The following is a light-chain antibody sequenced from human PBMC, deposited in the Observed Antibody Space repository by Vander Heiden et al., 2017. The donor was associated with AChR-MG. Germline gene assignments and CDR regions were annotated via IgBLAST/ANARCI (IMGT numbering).Light chain of an antibody. CDR3: KHVGSATWT. CDR1: QSVSSSH. CDR2: DAS. J-gene: IGKJ1*01. V-gene: IGKV3-20*01. Sequence: EILLTQSPGTLSLSPGERATLSCRASQSVSSSHLAWYQQKPGQAPRLLIYDASTRATGVPDRFSGSGSGTDSTLTISRLEPEDFAVYYCKHVGSATWTFGQGTKVEV.